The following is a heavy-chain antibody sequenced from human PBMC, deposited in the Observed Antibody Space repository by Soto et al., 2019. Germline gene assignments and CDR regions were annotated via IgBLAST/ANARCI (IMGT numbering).Heavy chain of an antibody. CDR3: XXXXXXXXRITNLGEAXXXXXXX. CDR1: GYMFSDYF. V-gene: IGHV1-2*02. J-gene: IGHJ1*01. D-gene: IGHD3-3*01. Sequence: QVQLVQSGTEVKRPGASVKVSCKASGYMFSDYFLHWVRQAPGQGLEWMGWFNPKGGDSHYAQKFKYRVTMSADTXXXXTAYMELXXLXXXXXATYFXXXXXXXXXRITNLGEAXXXXXXXWG. CDR2: FNPKGGDS.